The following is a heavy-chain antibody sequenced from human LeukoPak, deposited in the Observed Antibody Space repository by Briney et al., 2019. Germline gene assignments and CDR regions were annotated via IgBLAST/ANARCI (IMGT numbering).Heavy chain of an antibody. CDR1: GFTVSSNY. Sequence: GGSLRLSCAASGFTVSSNYMSWVRQAPGKGLEWVSVIYSGGSTYYADSVKGRFTFSRDNSKNTLYLQMNSLRAEDTAVYYCARDSVDTAMIDYWGQGTLVTVSS. D-gene: IGHD5-18*01. CDR3: ARDSVDTAMIDY. J-gene: IGHJ4*02. V-gene: IGHV3-66*02. CDR2: IYSGGST.